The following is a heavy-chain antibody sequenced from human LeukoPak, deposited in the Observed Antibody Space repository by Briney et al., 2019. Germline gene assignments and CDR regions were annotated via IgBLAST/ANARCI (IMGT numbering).Heavy chain of an antibody. Sequence: GSPRLSCAASGFPVSSNYMSWVRQAPGKGLGWVSVIYSGGNTYYADSVKGRFTISRDNSKNTLDLKMNSLRAEDTAVYYCARDGDYGDPPFDYWGQGTLVTVSS. CDR2: IYSGGNT. J-gene: IGHJ4*02. D-gene: IGHD4-17*01. CDR3: ARDGDYGDPPFDY. CDR1: GFPVSSNY. V-gene: IGHV3-53*01.